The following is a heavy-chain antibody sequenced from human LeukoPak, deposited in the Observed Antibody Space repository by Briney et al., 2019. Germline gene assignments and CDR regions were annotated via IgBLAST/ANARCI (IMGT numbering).Heavy chain of an antibody. CDR2: INNSGST. V-gene: IGHV4-61*08. CDR3: ARDACSGGSCYFDY. Sequence: SETLSLTCTVSGGSVSSGGYFWNWIRQPPGKGLEWIGFINNSGSTNYNPSLKSRVTISVDTSRNQFSLNLSSVTAADTAVYYCARDACSGGSCYFDYWGQGILVTVSS. J-gene: IGHJ4*02. CDR1: GGSVSSGGYF. D-gene: IGHD2-15*01.